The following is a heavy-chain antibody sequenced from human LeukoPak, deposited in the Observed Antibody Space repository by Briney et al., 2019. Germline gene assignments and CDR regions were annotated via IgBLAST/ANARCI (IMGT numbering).Heavy chain of an antibody. Sequence: GESLKISRKGTGYSFTSYWIGWVRQMPGKGLERMGIIYPGDSDTRYSLSFQGQVTISADKSISTAYLQWSSLKASDTAMYYCARQLERNYFDHWGQGTLVTVSS. D-gene: IGHD1-1*01. CDR1: GYSFTSYW. CDR2: IYPGDSDT. J-gene: IGHJ4*02. CDR3: ARQLERNYFDH. V-gene: IGHV5-51*01.